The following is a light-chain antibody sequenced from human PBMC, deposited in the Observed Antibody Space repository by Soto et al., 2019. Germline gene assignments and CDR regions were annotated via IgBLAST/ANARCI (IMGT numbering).Light chain of an antibody. Sequence: QSVLTQPASVSGSPGQSITISYTGTSSDVGSYNLVSWYQQHPGKAPKLIIHEVSNRPSGVSNRFSGSKSGNTASLTISGLQAEDEADYYCDSYTSSRAYVFGIGTKATVL. CDR2: EVS. J-gene: IGLJ1*01. CDR3: DSYTSSRAYV. V-gene: IGLV2-14*02. CDR1: SSDVGSYNL.